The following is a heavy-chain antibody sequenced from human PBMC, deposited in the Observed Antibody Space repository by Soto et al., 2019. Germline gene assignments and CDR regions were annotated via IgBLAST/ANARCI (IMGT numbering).Heavy chain of an antibody. CDR3: ARVISIAAAGNNWFDP. V-gene: IGHV3-48*01. CDR2: ISSSSSTI. D-gene: IGHD6-13*01. Sequence: GGSLRLSCAASGFTFSSYSMNWVRQAPGKGLEWVSYISSSSSTIYYADSVKGRFTISRDNAKNSLYLQMNSLRAEDTAVYYCARVISIAAAGNNWFDPWGQGT. J-gene: IGHJ5*02. CDR1: GFTFSSYS.